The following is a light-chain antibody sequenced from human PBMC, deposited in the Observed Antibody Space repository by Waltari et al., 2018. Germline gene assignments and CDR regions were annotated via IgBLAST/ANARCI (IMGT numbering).Light chain of an antibody. J-gene: IGKJ3*01. CDR2: GAS. V-gene: IGKV3-15*01. Sequence: EIVMTQSPVTPSVSLGEGATLSCRASQSVDNDLAWYQQKPGQAPSRVIYGASTRATGVPGRFSGGGSGTEFTLTISSLQSEDFAVYYCQQYNTWPLSVGPGTTVDIK. CDR1: QSVDND. CDR3: QQYNTWPLS.